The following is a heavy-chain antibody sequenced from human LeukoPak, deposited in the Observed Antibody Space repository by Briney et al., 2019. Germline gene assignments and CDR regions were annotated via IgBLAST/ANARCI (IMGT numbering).Heavy chain of an antibody. CDR2: IYSGGNK. Sequence: GGSLRLFCAPSGFTLSRNYMSWVRQATGKGLEWVSIIYSGGNKYYANSVKGRFTISRDSSTNTLYLQMNSLTAEDTAVYFCARGSCSRTSCFEFDYWGQGTPVTVSS. V-gene: IGHV3-53*01. CDR1: GFTLSRNY. J-gene: IGHJ4*02. D-gene: IGHD2-2*01. CDR3: ARGSCSRTSCFEFDY.